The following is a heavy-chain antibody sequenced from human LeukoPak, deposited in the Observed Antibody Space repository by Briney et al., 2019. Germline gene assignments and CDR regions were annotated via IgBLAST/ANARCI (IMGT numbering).Heavy chain of an antibody. D-gene: IGHD3-22*01. CDR1: GGSFSGYY. CDR3: ARGASERGITMIVVANFDY. V-gene: IGHV4-34*01. J-gene: IGHJ4*02. CDR2: INHSGST. Sequence: SETLSLTCAVYGGSFSGYYWNWIRQPPGKGLEWIGEINHSGSTNYNPSLKSRVTISVDTSKNQFSLKLSSVTAADTAVYYCARGASERGITMIVVANFDYWGQGTLVTVSS.